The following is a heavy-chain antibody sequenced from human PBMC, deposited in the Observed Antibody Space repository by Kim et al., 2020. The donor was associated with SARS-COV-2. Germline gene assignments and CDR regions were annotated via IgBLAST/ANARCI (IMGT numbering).Heavy chain of an antibody. V-gene: IGHV1-69*02. D-gene: IGHD4-17*01. Sequence: SVKVSCKASGGTFSSYTISWVRQAPGQGLEWMGRIIPILGIANYAQKFQGRVTITADKSTSTAYMELSSLRSEDTAVYYCARGLEMTTVTTVYNWFDPWGQGTLVTVSS. CDR3: ARGLEMTTVTTVYNWFDP. J-gene: IGHJ5*02. CDR1: GGTFSSYT. CDR2: IIPILGIA.